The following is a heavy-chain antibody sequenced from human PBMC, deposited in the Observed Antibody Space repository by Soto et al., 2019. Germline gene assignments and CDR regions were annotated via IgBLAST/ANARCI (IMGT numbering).Heavy chain of an antibody. Sequence: QVQLQESGPGLVKPSQTLSLTCTVSGGSISSGGYYWSWIRQHPGKGLEWIGYIYYSGSTYYNPYLKSRVTISVDTSKNQFSLKLSSVTAEDTAVYYCARENRPRPIVIPSYYYYYMDVWGKGTTVTVSS. CDR1: GGSISSGGYY. CDR3: ARENRPRPIVIPSYYYYYMDV. D-gene: IGHD2-2*01. J-gene: IGHJ6*03. V-gene: IGHV4-31*03. CDR2: IYYSGST.